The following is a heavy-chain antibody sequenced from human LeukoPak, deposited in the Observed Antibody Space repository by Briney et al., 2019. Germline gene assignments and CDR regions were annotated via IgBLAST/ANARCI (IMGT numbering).Heavy chain of an antibody. J-gene: IGHJ1*01. CDR2: ISYDGSNK. Sequence: GGSLRLSCAASGFTFSSYAMHWVRQAPGKGLEWVAVISYDGSNKYYADSVKGRFTISRDNSKNTLYLQMNSLRAEDTAVYYCARDLPLRGEKGVFQHWGQGTLVTVSS. V-gene: IGHV3-30-3*01. CDR3: ARDLPLRGEKGVFQH. CDR1: GFTFSSYA. D-gene: IGHD3-16*01.